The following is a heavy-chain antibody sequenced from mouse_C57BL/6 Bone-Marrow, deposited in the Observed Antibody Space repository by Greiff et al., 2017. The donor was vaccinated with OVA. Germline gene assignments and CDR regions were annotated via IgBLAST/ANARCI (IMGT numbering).Heavy chain of an antibody. D-gene: IGHD2-4*01. V-gene: IGHV1-5*01. J-gene: IGHJ4*01. CDR2: IYPGNSDT. CDR3: TRLGYYDYEAGAMDY. CDR1: GYTFTSYW. Sequence: EVQLQQSGTVLARPGASVKMSCKTSGYTFTSYWMQWVKQRPGQGLAWIGAIYPGNSDTSYNQKFKGKAKLTAVTSASTAYMELSSLTNEDSAVYYCTRLGYYDYEAGAMDYWGQGTSVTVSS.